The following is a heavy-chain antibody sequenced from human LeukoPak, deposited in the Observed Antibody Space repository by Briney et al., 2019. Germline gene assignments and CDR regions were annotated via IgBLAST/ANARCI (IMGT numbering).Heavy chain of an antibody. D-gene: IGHD5-12*01. J-gene: IGHJ4*02. CDR3: AKDHRQSSGYDVDY. CDR2: ISYDGSNK. CDR1: GFTFSSYA. V-gene: IGHV3-30-3*01. Sequence: SGGSLRLSCAASGFTFSSYAMHWVRQAPGKGLEWVAVISYDGSNKYYADSVKGRFTISRDNSKNTLYLQMNNLRPEDTAVYYCAKDHRQSSGYDVDYWGQGTLVTVSS.